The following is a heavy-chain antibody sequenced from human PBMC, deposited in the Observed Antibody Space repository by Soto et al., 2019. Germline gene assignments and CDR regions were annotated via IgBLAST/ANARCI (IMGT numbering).Heavy chain of an antibody. D-gene: IGHD3-22*01. CDR3: ASSDRSGFGLGI. V-gene: IGHV6-1*01. CDR1: GDSVSRYSAA. CDR2: TSNRSKLYN. Sequence: LQTLSIPCDLSGDSVSRYSAAWNRIRQSPSRGHEWLGKTSNRSKLYNDYAVSVKSRITSSPDTSKYRFSRQLNSVTPKDAALYYCASSDRSGFGLGIWGHGPLVPVSS. J-gene: IGHJ4*01.